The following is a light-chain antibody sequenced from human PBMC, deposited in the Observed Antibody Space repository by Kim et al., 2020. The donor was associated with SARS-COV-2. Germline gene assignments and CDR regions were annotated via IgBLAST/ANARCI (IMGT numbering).Light chain of an antibody. J-gene: IGKJ1*01. CDR2: GTS. Sequence: AIQMTQSPSSLSVSVGDRVTITCRASQGIRNDLGWYQQKPGKAPKLLIYGTSTLQSGVPSRFSGSGSGTDFTLTISSLQPEDFATYYCIQDYNYPMTFGQGTKVDIK. CDR3: IQDYNYPMT. CDR1: QGIRND. V-gene: IGKV1-6*01.